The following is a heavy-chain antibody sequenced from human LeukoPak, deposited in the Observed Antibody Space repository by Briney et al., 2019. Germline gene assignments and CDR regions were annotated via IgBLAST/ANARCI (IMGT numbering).Heavy chain of an antibody. CDR3: ARVLASDSDYYYYGMDV. CDR1: GGSISSFY. Sequence: SETLSLTCTVSGGSISSFYWSWIRQPPGKGLEWIGYIYHSGTTYYNPSLKSRVTISVDASKNQFSLKLSSVTAADMAEYYCARVLASDSDYYYYGMDVWGQGTTVTVSS. D-gene: IGHD2-15*01. J-gene: IGHJ6*02. V-gene: IGHV4-59*01. CDR2: IYHSGTT.